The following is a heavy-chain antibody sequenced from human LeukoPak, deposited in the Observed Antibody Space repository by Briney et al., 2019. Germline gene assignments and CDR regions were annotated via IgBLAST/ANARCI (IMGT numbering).Heavy chain of an antibody. CDR1: GFTFSSYS. CDR2: ISSFSNYI. J-gene: IGHJ5*02. Sequence: PGGFLRLSCVASGFTFSSYSMNWVRQAPGKGLEWVSSISSFSNYIYYADSVKGRFTISRDNAKNSLYLQMNSLRAEDAAVYYCARLHCSSTSCSGPWGQGTLVTVSS. CDR3: ARLHCSSTSCSGP. D-gene: IGHD2-2*01. V-gene: IGHV3-21*06.